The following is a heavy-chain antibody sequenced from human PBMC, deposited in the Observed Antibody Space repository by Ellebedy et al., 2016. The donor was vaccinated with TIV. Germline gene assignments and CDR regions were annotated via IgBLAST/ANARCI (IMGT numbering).Heavy chain of an antibody. Sequence: SETLSLTCTVSGGSISSSSYYWGWIRQPPGKGLEWIGSIYYSGSTYYNPSLKSRVTISVDTSKNQFSLKLSSVTAADTAVYYCARRNRFGESYYYYGMDVWGQGTTVTVSS. D-gene: IGHD3-10*01. V-gene: IGHV4-39*07. J-gene: IGHJ6*02. CDR1: GGSISSSSYY. CDR2: IYYSGST. CDR3: ARRNRFGESYYYYGMDV.